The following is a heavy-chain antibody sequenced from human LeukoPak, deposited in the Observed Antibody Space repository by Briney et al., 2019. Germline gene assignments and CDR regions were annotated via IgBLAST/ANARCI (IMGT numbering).Heavy chain of an antibody. J-gene: IGHJ4*02. V-gene: IGHV4-39*01. CDR2: IYFSGKT. CDR1: GGSISSIIYY. Sequence: PSETLSLTCTVSGGSISSIIYYWGWIRQPPGKGLEWIGSIYFSGKTYYNPSLKSRITVSVDTSQNQFSLKLSSVTAADTAVYYCARHENAGSSSGLEYWGQGTLVTVSS. D-gene: IGHD6-25*01. CDR3: ARHENAGSSSGLEY.